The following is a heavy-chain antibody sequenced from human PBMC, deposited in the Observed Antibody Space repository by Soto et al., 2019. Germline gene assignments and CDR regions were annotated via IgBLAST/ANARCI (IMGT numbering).Heavy chain of an antibody. CDR2: TYYRSKWYN. V-gene: IGHV6-1*01. CDR3: ARGINSAIDS. J-gene: IGHJ3*02. Sequence: SHTLSLTGVISGDSVSSNNVAWNVIRQSPSRGLEWLGRTYYRSKWYNNYAVPVKSRTTINADTSKNQFSLQLASVTPEDTAVYYCARGINSAIDSWGQGTMVTVS. CDR1: GDSVSSNNVA. D-gene: IGHD1-1*01.